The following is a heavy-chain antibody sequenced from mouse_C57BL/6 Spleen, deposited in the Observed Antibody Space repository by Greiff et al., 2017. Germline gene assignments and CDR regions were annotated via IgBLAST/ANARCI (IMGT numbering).Heavy chain of an antibody. CDR2: IHPNSGST. V-gene: IGHV1-64*01. CDR3: ARIPTDGYGAY. J-gene: IGHJ3*01. CDR1: GYTFTSYW. D-gene: IGHD2-3*01. Sequence: QVQLQQPGAELVKPGASVKLSCKASGYTFTSYWMHWVKQRPGQGLEWIGMIHPNSGSTNYNEKFKSKATLTVDKSSSTAYMQLSSLTSEDSAVYYCARIPTDGYGAYWGQGTLVTVSA.